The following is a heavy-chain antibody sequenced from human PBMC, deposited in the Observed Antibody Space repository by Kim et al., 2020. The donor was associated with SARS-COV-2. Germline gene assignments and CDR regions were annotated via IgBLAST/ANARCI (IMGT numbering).Heavy chain of an antibody. D-gene: IGHD6-13*01. Sequence: SETLSLTCTVSGGSISSGTYYWSWIRQHPGKGLEWIGYIYYSGSTYYNPSLKSRVTISVDTSKNQFSLKLSSVTAVDTAVYYCARDVYHTGYSSSWYGSWFDPWGQGTRVTGSA. CDR3: ARDVYHTGYSSSWYGSWFDP. CDR2: IYYSGST. CDR1: GGSISSGTYY. V-gene: IGHV4-31*03. J-gene: IGHJ5*02.